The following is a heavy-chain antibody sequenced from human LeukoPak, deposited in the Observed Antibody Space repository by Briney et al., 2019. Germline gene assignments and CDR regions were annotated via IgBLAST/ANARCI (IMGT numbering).Heavy chain of an antibody. V-gene: IGHV3-74*01. D-gene: IGHD6-13*01. CDR3: ARPGIAGDIEYYFDY. CDR1: GFTFSSYW. CDR2: INSDGSNT. Sequence: GGSLRLSCAASGFTFSSYWMHWFRQAPGKGLVWVSRINSDGSNTSYADSVKGRFTISRDNAKNTLYLQMNSLRAEDTAVYYCARPGIAGDIEYYFDYWGQGTLVTVSS. J-gene: IGHJ4*02.